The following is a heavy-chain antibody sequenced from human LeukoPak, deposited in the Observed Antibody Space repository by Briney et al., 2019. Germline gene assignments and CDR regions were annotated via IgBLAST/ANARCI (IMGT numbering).Heavy chain of an antibody. CDR2: IYTSGST. Sequence: SETLSLTCTVSGGSISSYYWSWIRQPAGKGLEWIGRIYTSGSTNYNPSLKSRVTISVDTSKNQFSLKLSSVTAADTAVYYCAREGVLLWFGELLFWWFDPWGQGTLVTVSS. V-gene: IGHV4-4*07. J-gene: IGHJ5*02. D-gene: IGHD3-10*01. CDR1: GGSISSYY. CDR3: AREGVLLWFGELLFWWFDP.